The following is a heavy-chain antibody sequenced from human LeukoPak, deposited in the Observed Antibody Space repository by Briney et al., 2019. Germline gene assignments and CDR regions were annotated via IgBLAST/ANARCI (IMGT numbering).Heavy chain of an antibody. D-gene: IGHD2-15*01. CDR3: ARGILLRRRVVAATVDY. CDR1: GYTFTGYY. V-gene: IGHV1-2*02. J-gene: IGHJ4*02. Sequence: ASVTVSCKASGYTFTGYYMHWVRQAPGQGLEWVGWINPNSGGTNYAQKFQGRVTMTRDTSISTAYMELSRLRSDDTAVYYCARGILLRRRVVAATVDYWGQGTLVTVSS. CDR2: INPNSGGT.